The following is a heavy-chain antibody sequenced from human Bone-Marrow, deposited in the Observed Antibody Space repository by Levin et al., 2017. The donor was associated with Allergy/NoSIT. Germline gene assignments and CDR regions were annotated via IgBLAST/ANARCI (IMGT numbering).Heavy chain of an antibody. CDR2: ISSSGFSI. J-gene: IGHJ6*02. V-gene: IGHV3-11*01. Sequence: GGSLRLSCAASGFTFSDHYMTWIRQRPGKGLEWVSYISSSGFSIHYADSVKGRVTISRDNAKKSMYLEMNSLGGEDTAVYFCARSSKSGFYYGLDVWGQGTTVTVFS. CDR1: GFTFSDHY. D-gene: IGHD4-11*01. CDR3: ARSSKSGFYYGLDV.